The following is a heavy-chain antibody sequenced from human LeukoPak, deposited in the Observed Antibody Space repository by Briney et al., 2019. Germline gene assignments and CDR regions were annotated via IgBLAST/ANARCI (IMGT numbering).Heavy chain of an antibody. CDR1: GYTFTSYA. D-gene: IGHD3-9*01. CDR2: INTNTGNP. Sequence: ASVKVSCKASGYTFTSYAMNWMRQAPGQGLEWMGWINTNTGNPTYAQGFTGRFVFSLDTSVSTAYLQISSLKAEDTAVYYCARVDILTGYYIPDYWGQGTLVTVSS. CDR3: ARVDILTGYYIPDY. V-gene: IGHV7-4-1*02. J-gene: IGHJ4*02.